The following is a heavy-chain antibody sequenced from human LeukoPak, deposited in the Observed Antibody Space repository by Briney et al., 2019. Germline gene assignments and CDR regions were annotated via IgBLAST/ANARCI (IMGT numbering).Heavy chain of an antibody. D-gene: IGHD6-13*01. CDR3: ARPTYSSSWQIFDY. CDR2: ISSSSYI. CDR1: GFTFSSYS. Sequence: PGGSLRLSCAASGFTFSSYSINWGRHAPRKGLGLVSSISSSSYIYYADSVKGRFTISRDNAKNSLYLQMHSLRAEDTAVYYCARPTYSSSWQIFDYWGQGTLVTASS. V-gene: IGHV3-21*04. J-gene: IGHJ4*02.